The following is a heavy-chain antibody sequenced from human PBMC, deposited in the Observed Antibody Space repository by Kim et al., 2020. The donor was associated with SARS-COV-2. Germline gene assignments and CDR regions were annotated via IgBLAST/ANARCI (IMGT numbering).Heavy chain of an antibody. V-gene: IGHV4-34*01. J-gene: IGHJ5*02. CDR3: ARGGHITMVRGVINWFDP. CDR1: GGSFSGYY. Sequence: SETLSLTCAVYGGSFSGYYWSWIRQPPGKGLEWIGEINHSGSTNYNPSLKSRVTISVDTSKNQFSLKLSSVTAADTAVYYCARGGHITMVRGVINWFDPWGQGTLVTVSS. CDR2: INHSGST. D-gene: IGHD3-10*01.